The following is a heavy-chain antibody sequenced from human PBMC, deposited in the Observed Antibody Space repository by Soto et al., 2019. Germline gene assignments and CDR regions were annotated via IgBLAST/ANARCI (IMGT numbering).Heavy chain of an antibody. J-gene: IGHJ4*01. CDR1: GFTFSTYA. Sequence: GGSLRHSCAASGFTFSTYAMTWVRQAPGKGLEWVSAISASGSSTYYADSVKGRFTISRDNSKNTLYLQMNSLRVADTAVYYCAKVGGYGDRRYEHWGHGRLATVPS. CDR3: AKVGGYGDRRYEH. CDR2: ISASGSST. D-gene: IGHD5-18*01. V-gene: IGHV3-23*01.